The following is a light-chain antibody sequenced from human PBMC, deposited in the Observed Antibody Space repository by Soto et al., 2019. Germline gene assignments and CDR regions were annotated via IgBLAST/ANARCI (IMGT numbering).Light chain of an antibody. CDR2: EVR. Sequence: QSALTQPASVSGSPGQSITISCAGTMRDVGAYNLVSWYQQHPGRAPQLIIYEVRNRPSGISFRFSGSKSGNTASLSISGLQAQEEADYFCSSYTTSSTLVFGTGTKLTVL. V-gene: IGLV2-14*01. CDR3: SSYTTSSTLV. J-gene: IGLJ1*01. CDR1: MRDVGAYNL.